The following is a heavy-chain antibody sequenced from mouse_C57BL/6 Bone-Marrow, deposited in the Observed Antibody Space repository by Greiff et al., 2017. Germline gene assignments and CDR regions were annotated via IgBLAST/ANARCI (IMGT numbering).Heavy chain of an antibody. CDR3: ARIYYDYDGGVRYAMDY. D-gene: IGHD2-4*01. CDR1: GFTFSDYY. CDR2: INYDGSST. Sequence: EVQGVESEGGLVQPGSSMKLSCTASGFTFSDYYMAWVRQVPETGLEWVANINYDGSSTYYLDSLKSRFIISRDNAKNILYLQMSSLKSEDTATYYCARIYYDYDGGVRYAMDYWGQGTSVTVSS. J-gene: IGHJ4*01. V-gene: IGHV5-16*01.